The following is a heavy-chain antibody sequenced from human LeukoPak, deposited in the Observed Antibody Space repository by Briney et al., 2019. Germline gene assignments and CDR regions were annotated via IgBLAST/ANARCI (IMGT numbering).Heavy chain of an antibody. V-gene: IGHV1-18*01. CDR1: GHTFVSYG. D-gene: IGHD2-2*01. CDR3: ARRFCSSVSCYDDDAFDV. J-gene: IGHJ3*01. Sequence: GASVKVSCKASGHTFVSYGISWVRQAPGQGLEWMGWISGYNGKINYAQKFQGRVTMTTDTSTSTAYLELRSLTSVDTAVYYCARRFCSSVSCYDDDAFDVWGQGTLVTVSS. CDR2: ISGYNGKI.